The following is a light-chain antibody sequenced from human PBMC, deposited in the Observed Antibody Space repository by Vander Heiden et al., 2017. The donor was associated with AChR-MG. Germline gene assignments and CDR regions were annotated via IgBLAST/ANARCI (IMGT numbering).Light chain of an antibody. Sequence: IQLTQSPSSLSASVGDRVTTTCRASQGISSYLAWYQQKPGKAPKLLIYAASTLQSGVPSRFSGSGSGTDFTLTISSLQPEDFATYYCQQRNSYPPKGTFGHGTKVDIK. V-gene: IGKV1-9*01. CDR3: QQRNSYPPKGT. CDR1: QGISSY. J-gene: IGKJ3*01. CDR2: AAS.